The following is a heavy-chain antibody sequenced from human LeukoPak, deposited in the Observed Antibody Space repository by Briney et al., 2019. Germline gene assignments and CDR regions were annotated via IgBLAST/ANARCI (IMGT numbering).Heavy chain of an antibody. CDR1: GFTFSSYA. Sequence: GGSLRLSCGASGFTFSSYAMSWVRQAPGKGLEGFSAISGSGGSTYYADSVKGRFTISRDNSKNTLYLQLNSLRAGDTAVYYCAKDHSGKEVYAFDIWGQGTMVTVSS. CDR3: AKDHSGKEVYAFDI. CDR2: ISGSGGST. D-gene: IGHD2-15*01. J-gene: IGHJ3*02. V-gene: IGHV3-23*01.